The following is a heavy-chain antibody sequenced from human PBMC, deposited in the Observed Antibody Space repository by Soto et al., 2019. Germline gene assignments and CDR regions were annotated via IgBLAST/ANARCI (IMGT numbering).Heavy chain of an antibody. J-gene: IGHJ6*02. V-gene: IGHV3-48*01. D-gene: IGHD5-12*01. CDR1: GFTFSSYS. Sequence: LRLSCAASGFTFSSYSMNWVRQAPGKGLEWVSYISSSSSTIYYADSVKGRFTISRDNAKNSLHLQMNSLRAEDTAVYYCARADSGYAHGYYYYGMDVWGQGTTVTVSS. CDR2: ISSSSSTI. CDR3: ARADSGYAHGYYYYGMDV.